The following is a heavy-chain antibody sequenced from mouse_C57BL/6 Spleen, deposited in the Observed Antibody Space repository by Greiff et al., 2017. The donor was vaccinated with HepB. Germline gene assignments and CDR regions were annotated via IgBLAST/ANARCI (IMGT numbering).Heavy chain of an antibody. D-gene: IGHD4-1*01. Sequence: EVKLVESGGGLVQPGGSLSLSCAASGFTFTDYYMSWVRQPPGKALEWLGFIRNKANGYTTEYSASVKGRFTISRDNSQSILYLQMNALRAEDSATYYCARSGSLSGTCFAYWGQGTLVTVSA. CDR1: GFTFTDYY. CDR3: ARSGSLSGTCFAY. V-gene: IGHV7-3*01. CDR2: IRNKANGYTT. J-gene: IGHJ3*01.